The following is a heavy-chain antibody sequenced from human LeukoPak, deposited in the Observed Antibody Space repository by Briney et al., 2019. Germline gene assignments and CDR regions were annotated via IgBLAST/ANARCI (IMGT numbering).Heavy chain of an antibody. D-gene: IGHD3-10*01. CDR2: IRSKAYGGTT. CDR1: GFTFGDYA. J-gene: IGHJ4*02. V-gene: IGHV3-49*03. Sequence: SLRLSCTASGFTFGDYAMSWFRQAPGKGLEWVGFIRSKAYGGTTEYAASVKGRFTISRDDSKSIAYLQMNSLKTEDTAVYYCTTEGYGSGSYYPGPDYWGQGTLVTVSS. CDR3: TTEGYGSGSYYPGPDY.